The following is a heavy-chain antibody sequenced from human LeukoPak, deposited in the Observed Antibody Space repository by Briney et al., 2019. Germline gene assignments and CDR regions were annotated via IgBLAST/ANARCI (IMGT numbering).Heavy chain of an antibody. D-gene: IGHD6-13*01. V-gene: IGHV1-24*01. CDR3: ATSASGPSAGYSSSWYHTRRFDY. J-gene: IGHJ4*02. CDR1: AYTLTELS. Sequence: ASVKVSCKVSAYTLTELSMHWVRQAPGKGLEWMGGFDPEDSETIYAQKFQGRVTMTEDTSTDTAYMELSSLRSEDTAVYYCATSASGPSAGYSSSWYHTRRFDYWGQGTLVTVSS. CDR2: FDPEDSET.